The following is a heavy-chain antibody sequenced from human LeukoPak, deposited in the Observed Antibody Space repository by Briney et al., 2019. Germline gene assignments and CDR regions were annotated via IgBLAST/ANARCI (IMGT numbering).Heavy chain of an antibody. D-gene: IGHD5-12*01. Sequence: ASVKVSCKTSGYTFTNNAINWVRQAPGQGLEWMGWINPNSGGTDYAQKFHGRVTMTRDTSISTAYMELSSLRSDDTAVYYCARGRSGYDTVKVYYFDYWGQGTLVTVSS. J-gene: IGHJ4*02. CDR3: ARGRSGYDTVKVYYFDY. V-gene: IGHV1-2*02. CDR1: GYTFTNNA. CDR2: INPNSGGT.